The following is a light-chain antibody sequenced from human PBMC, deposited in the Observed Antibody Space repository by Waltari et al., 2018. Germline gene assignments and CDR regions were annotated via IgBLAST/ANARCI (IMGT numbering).Light chain of an antibody. CDR2: GAS. Sequence: EIVMTQSPATLSASPGERVTLSCRASQSVNSRLAWYQQKPGQAPTLLIYGASTRATGIPARFSGSGSATDFTLTISSLEPEDFAVYYCQQRSNWPPGYTFGQGTKLEIK. J-gene: IGKJ2*01. CDR1: QSVNSR. CDR3: QQRSNWPPGYT. V-gene: IGKV3-15*01.